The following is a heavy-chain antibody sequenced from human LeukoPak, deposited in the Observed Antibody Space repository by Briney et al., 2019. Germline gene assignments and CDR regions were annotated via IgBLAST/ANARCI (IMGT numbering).Heavy chain of an antibody. J-gene: IGHJ5*02. V-gene: IGHV1-69*05. CDR3: AALGIT. CDR1: GGTFSNYT. D-gene: IGHD1-26*01. Sequence: SVKVSCTASGGTFSNYTLSWVRQSPGQGLEWMGGLIPTFGAAHYAQKFQCRLTITTNESTSTVYMEMSSLTSADTAVYYCAALGITWGQGSLVTVSS. CDR2: LIPTFGAA.